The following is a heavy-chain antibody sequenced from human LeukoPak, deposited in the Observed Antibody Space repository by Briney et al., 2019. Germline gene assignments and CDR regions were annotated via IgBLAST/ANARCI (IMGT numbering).Heavy chain of an antibody. J-gene: IGHJ6*02. CDR3: ARVGVGSGSYYNTHYYYYGMDV. V-gene: IGHV4-34*01. CDR1: GGSISSYY. Sequence: SETLSLTCTVSGGSISSYYWSWIRQPPGKGLEWIGEINHSGSTNYNPSLKSRVTISVDTSKNQFSLKLSSVTAADTAVYYCARVGVGSGSYYNTHYYYYGMDVWGQGTTVTVSS. CDR2: INHSGST. D-gene: IGHD3-10*01.